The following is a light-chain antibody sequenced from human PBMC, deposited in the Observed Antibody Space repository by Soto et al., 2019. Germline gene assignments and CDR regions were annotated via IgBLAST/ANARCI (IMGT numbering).Light chain of an antibody. CDR3: QQYTNWPPWT. J-gene: IGKJ1*01. CDR1: QSVNSN. CDR2: GAS. V-gene: IGKV3-15*01. Sequence: IVMTQSPATLSVSPGERPTLSCRASQSVNSNLAWYQRRPGQAPRLLIYGASTRATDIPARFSGSGSGTEFTLTISSLQPEDFAVYYCQQYTNWPPWTFGQGTKVEIK.